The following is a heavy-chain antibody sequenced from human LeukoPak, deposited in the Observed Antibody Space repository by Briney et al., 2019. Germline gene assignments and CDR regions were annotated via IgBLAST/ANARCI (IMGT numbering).Heavy chain of an antibody. CDR3: ARGLGSGYYYYYMDV. V-gene: IGHV3-48*02. Sequence: PGGSLRLSCAASGFTFSNYSMNWVRQAPGKGLEWVSYISSSSSTISYADSVKGRFTISRDNAKNSLYLQMNSLRDEDTAVYYCARGLGSGYYYYYMDVWGQGTTVTVSS. CDR1: GFTFSNYS. D-gene: IGHD3-3*01. CDR2: ISSSSSTI. J-gene: IGHJ6*03.